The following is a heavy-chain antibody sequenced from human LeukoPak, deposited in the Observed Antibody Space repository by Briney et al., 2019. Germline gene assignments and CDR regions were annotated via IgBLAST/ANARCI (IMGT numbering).Heavy chain of an antibody. V-gene: IGHV1-24*01. CDR3: ATGKSIVADYYYSGMDV. D-gene: IGHD3-22*01. CDR2: FDPEDGET. CDR1: GYTLTELS. J-gene: IGHJ6*02. Sequence: GASVKVSCKVSGYTLTELSMHWVRQAPGKGLEWMGGFDPEDGETIYAQKFQGRVTMTEDTSTDTAYMELSSLRSEDTAVYYCATGKSIVADYYYSGMDVWGQGTTVTVSS.